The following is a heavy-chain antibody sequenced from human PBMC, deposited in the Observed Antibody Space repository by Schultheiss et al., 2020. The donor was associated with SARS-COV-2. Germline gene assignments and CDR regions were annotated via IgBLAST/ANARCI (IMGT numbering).Heavy chain of an antibody. J-gene: IGHJ6*02. Sequence: SGPTLVKPTQTLTLTCTFSGFSLSTSGVGVGWIRQPPSKALEWLARIDWDDDKYYSTSLKTRLTISKDTSKNQVVLTMTNMDPVDTATYYCARTRGYCSGGSCSFYYYGMDVWGQGTTVTVSS. D-gene: IGHD2-15*01. CDR1: GFSLSTSGVG. CDR2: IDWDDDK. V-gene: IGHV2-70*11. CDR3: ARTRGYCSGGSCSFYYYGMDV.